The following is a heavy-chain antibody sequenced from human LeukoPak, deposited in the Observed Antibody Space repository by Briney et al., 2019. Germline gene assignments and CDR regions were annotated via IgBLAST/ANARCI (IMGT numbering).Heavy chain of an antibody. J-gene: IGHJ4*02. D-gene: IGHD5-24*01. CDR1: GFTVSSNY. CDR2: IYGGGNI. CDR3: ARGAGYSYPYYFDY. Sequence: GGSLRLSCAASGFTVSSNYMNWVRQAPGKGLEWVSVIYGGGNIYYADSVKGRFTISRDNSKNTLYLQMNSLRAEDTAVYYCARGAGYSYPYYFDYWGQGTLVTVSS. V-gene: IGHV3-53*01.